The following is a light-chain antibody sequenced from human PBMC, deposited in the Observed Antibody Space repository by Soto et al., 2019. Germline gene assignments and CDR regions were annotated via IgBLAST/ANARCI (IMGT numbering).Light chain of an antibody. V-gene: IGLV1-40*01. CDR3: QSYDSSLSADV. Sequence: QSVLTQPPSVSVAPGQRGTISCTGSTSNIGPGYDVHWYQQLPATAPKLLTYDSDNRPAALPHRLSGSKSGTSASLAITGLQGEDEADHYCQSYDSSLSADVFGTGTNATAL. CDR2: DSD. CDR1: TSNIGPGYD. J-gene: IGLJ1*01.